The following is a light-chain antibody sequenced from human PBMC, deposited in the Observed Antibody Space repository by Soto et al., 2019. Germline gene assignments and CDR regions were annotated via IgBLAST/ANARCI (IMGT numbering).Light chain of an antibody. Sequence: DIVMTQSPDSLAVSLGERATINCKSSQSVLHSSNNKNYLAWYQQKPGQPPKLLIYWASTRASGVPDRFSGSGSETDFTLTISSLQAEDVAVYYCQQYYSTPLTFGGGTKVEIK. V-gene: IGKV4-1*01. CDR1: QSVLHSSNNKNY. CDR3: QQYYSTPLT. CDR2: WAS. J-gene: IGKJ4*01.